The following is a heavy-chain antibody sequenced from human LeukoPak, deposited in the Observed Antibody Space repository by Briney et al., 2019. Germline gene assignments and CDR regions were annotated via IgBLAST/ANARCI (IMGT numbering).Heavy chain of an antibody. V-gene: IGHV4-4*07. J-gene: IGHJ6*02. CDR1: GDSISDYY. CDR3: AREARLASAAGLDV. Sequence: SETLSLTFDIFGDSISDYYWSWIRPPAGKGLEWIGRLHGSAAIKYNPSLRSRLGLSGDTSKNQFSLKLTSVTAADTAVYYCAREARLASAAGLDVWGQGTMVTVS. D-gene: IGHD5-12*01. CDR2: LHGSAAI.